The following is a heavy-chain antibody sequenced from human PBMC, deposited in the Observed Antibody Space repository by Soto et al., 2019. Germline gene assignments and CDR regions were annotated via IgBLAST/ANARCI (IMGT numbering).Heavy chain of an antibody. Sequence: QLQLQESGSGLVKPSQTLSLTCAVSGGSISGGGYSWSWIRQPPGKGLEWIGYIYHSGSTYYNPSLKSRVTILLDRSKNQFSLKLSSVTAADTAVYYCARINFDYYDSSGYSRWFDPWGQGTLVTVSS. CDR3: ARINFDYYDSSGYSRWFDP. J-gene: IGHJ5*02. CDR1: GGSISGGGYS. V-gene: IGHV4-30-2*01. CDR2: IYHSGST. D-gene: IGHD3-22*01.